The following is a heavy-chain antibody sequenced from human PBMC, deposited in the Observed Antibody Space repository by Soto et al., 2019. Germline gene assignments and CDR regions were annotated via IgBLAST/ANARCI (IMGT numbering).Heavy chain of an antibody. CDR3: AKMASIVVATAINAPQQFYFDY. CDR1: GFTFSSYA. D-gene: IGHD2-21*02. Sequence: EVQLLESGGGLVQPGGSLRLSCAASGFTFSSYAMSWVRQAPGKGLEWVSAISGSGGSTYYADSVKGRFTISRDNSKNTLYLQMNSLRAEDTAVYYCAKMASIVVATAINAPQQFYFDYWGQGTLVTVSS. V-gene: IGHV3-23*01. CDR2: ISGSGGST. J-gene: IGHJ4*02.